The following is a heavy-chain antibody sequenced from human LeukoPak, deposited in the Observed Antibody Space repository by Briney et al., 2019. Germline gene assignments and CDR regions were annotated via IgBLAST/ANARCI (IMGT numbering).Heavy chain of an antibody. CDR3: ARVSAAAAHSYAFDV. V-gene: IGHV3-30*01. CDR2: ISYDGIMK. J-gene: IGHJ3*01. D-gene: IGHD2-2*01. CDR1: GFSFSTYG. Sequence: PGESLRLSCAASGFSFSTYGVTWVRQAPGKGLKWVAFISYDGIMKYFADSVKGRFTISRDNSKNTLYLQMDRLRPDDTAVYYCARVSAAAAHSYAFDVWGRGTLVTVSS.